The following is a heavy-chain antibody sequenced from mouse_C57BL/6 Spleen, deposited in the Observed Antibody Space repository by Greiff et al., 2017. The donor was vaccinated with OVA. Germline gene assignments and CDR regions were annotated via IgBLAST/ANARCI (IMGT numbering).Heavy chain of an antibody. D-gene: IGHD1-1*01. CDR3: ARPGGYYYGSSYDWYFDV. Sequence: DVMLVASGGGLVKPGGSLKLSCAASGFTFSDYGMHWVRQAPEKGLEWVAYISSGSSTIYYADTVKGRFTISRDNAKNTLFLQMTSLRSEDTAMYYCARPGGYYYGSSYDWYFDVWGTGTTVTVSS. V-gene: IGHV5-17*01. CDR2: ISSGSSTI. J-gene: IGHJ1*03. CDR1: GFTFSDYG.